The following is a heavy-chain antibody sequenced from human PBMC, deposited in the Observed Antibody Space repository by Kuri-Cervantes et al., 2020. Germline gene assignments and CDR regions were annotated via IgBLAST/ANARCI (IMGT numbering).Heavy chain of an antibody. V-gene: IGHV4-61*05. D-gene: IGHD6-13*01. J-gene: IGHJ4*02. CDR3: ASGEGAAAGTGFDY. CDR2: IYYSGST. Sequence: SETLSLTCTVSGGSISSSRYYWGWVRQPPGKGLEWIGYIYYSGSTNYNPSLKSRVTISVDTSKNQFSLKLSSVTAADTAVYYCASGEGAAAGTGFDYWGQGTLVTGSS. CDR1: GGSISSSRYY.